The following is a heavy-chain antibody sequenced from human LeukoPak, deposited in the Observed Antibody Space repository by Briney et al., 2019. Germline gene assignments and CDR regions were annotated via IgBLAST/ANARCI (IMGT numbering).Heavy chain of an antibody. J-gene: IGHJ3*02. D-gene: IGHD3-22*01. CDR2: ISSSSTYI. CDR1: GFTFSTYS. V-gene: IGHV3-21*06. CDR3: ARGQSSSGSDAFDI. Sequence: PGGSLRLSCAASGFTFSTYSLNWVRQAPGKGLEWVSSISSSSTYIYYADSVKGRFTISRDNGKNSLYLQMNSLRAGDTALYYCARGQSSSGSDAFDICGQGTMVTVSS.